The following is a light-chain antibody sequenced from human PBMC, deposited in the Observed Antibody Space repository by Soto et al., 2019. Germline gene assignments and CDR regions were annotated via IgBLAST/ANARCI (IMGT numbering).Light chain of an antibody. CDR1: QSISSW. V-gene: IGKV1-5*03. Sequence: DIQMTQSPSTLSASVGDRVTITCRASQSISSWLAWYQQKPGKAPNLVIYKASSLESGVPSRFSGSGSGTEFTLTISSLQPDDFATYYCQQYNSYPLTFGGGSKVEI. J-gene: IGKJ4*01. CDR3: QQYNSYPLT. CDR2: KAS.